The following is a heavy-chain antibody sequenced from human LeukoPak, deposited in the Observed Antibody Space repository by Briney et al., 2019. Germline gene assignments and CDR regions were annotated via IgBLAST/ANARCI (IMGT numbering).Heavy chain of an antibody. CDR2: IYYSGST. CDR1: GGSIGRSSYY. J-gene: IGHJ4*02. CDR3: ARVAAKTVDH. Sequence: SETLSLSCTVSGGSIGRSSYYWDWIRQPPGKGLEWIGNIYYSGSTNYNPSLKSRVTISVDTSKDQFSLTLTSVTAADTAVYYCARVAAKTVDHWGQGTLVTVSS. V-gene: IGHV4-39*07. D-gene: IGHD2-15*01.